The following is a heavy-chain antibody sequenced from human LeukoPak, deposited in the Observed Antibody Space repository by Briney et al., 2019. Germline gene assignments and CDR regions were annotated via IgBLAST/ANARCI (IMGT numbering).Heavy chain of an antibody. V-gene: IGHV1-18*01. CDR3: ARDGAVAGLDAFDI. CDR1: GYTLTSYG. Sequence: ASVKVSCKASGYTLTSYGISWVRQAPGQGLEWMGWISAYNGNTNYAQKLQGRVTMTTDTSTSTAYMELRSLRSDDTAVYYCARDGAVAGLDAFDIWGQGTMVTVSS. CDR2: ISAYNGNT. D-gene: IGHD6-19*01. J-gene: IGHJ3*02.